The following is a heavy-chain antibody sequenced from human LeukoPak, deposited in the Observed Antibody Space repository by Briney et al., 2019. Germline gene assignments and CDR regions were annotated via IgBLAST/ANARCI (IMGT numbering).Heavy chain of an antibody. Sequence: SVKVSCKASGFTFTSSAMQWVRQARGQHLEWIGWIVVGSGNTNYAQKFQERVTITRDMSTNTAYMELSSLRSEDTAVYYCAAVYDILTGLSFDYWGQGTLVTVSS. CDR2: IVVGSGNT. CDR3: AAVYDILTGLSFDY. D-gene: IGHD3-9*01. V-gene: IGHV1-58*02. J-gene: IGHJ4*02. CDR1: GFTFTSSA.